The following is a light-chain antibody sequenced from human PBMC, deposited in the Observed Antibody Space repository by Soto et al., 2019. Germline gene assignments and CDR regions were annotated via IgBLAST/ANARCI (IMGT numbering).Light chain of an antibody. J-gene: IGKJ1*01. CDR1: QSVSSY. Sequence: EKVMTQSPATLSVSPGERATLSCRASQSVSSYLAWYQQKPGQAPRLLIYDASTRATGVPARFSGSGSGTKFTLTISSLQSEDLAVYYCQQYDDWPETFGQGTQV. CDR3: QQYDDWPET. CDR2: DAS. V-gene: IGKV3-15*01.